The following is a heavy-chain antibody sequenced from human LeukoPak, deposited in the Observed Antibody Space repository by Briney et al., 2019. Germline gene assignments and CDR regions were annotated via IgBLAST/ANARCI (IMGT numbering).Heavy chain of an antibody. CDR3: ARDLRRIVGATLYYFDY. Sequence: ASVKVSCKASGYTFTSYGISWLRQAPGQGLELMGMINPSGGNTIYAQKFQGRVTMTRDTSTRTVYMELSSLRSDDTAVYYCARDLRRIVGATLYYFDYWGQGTLVTVSS. CDR2: INPSGGNT. D-gene: IGHD1-26*01. CDR1: GYTFTSYG. J-gene: IGHJ4*02. V-gene: IGHV1-46*01.